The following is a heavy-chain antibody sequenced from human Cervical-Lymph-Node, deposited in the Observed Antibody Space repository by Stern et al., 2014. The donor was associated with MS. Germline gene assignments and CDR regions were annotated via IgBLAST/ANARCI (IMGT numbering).Heavy chain of an antibody. J-gene: IGHJ6*02. CDR1: GYNFGDYW. V-gene: IGHV5-51*01. D-gene: IGHD2-2*01. CDR2: IFPSDSDS. CDR3: ARHQPAATFAMDV. Sequence: VQLVQSGAEVKKPGESLKISCKGSGYNFGDYWIGWVRQQPGKGLEWMGTIFPSDSDSRYSPSFEGQVPISADESISTAFLQSSSLKASDTGIYYCARHQPAATFAMDVWGQGTTVIVSS.